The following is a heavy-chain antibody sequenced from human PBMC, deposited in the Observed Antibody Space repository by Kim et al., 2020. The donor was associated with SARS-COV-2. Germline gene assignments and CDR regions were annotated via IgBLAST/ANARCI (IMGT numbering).Heavy chain of an antibody. CDR2: ISYDGSNK. CDR1: GFTFSSYA. CDR3: AREGGGYCSGGSCSGYYGMDV. Sequence: GGSLRLSCAASGFTFSSYAMHWVRQAPGKGLEWVAVISYDGSNKYYADSVKGRFTISRDNSKNTLYLQMNSLRAEDTAVYYCAREGGGYCSGGSCSGYYGMDVWGQGTTVTVSS. V-gene: IGHV3-30*04. J-gene: IGHJ6*02. D-gene: IGHD2-15*01.